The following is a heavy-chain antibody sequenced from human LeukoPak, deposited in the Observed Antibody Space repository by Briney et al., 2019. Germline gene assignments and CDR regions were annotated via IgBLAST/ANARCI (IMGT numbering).Heavy chain of an antibody. J-gene: IGHJ4*02. CDR3: AKHQFGDYIWGSYRYNDY. D-gene: IGHD3-16*02. V-gene: IGHV3-23*01. CDR1: EFTFSSYA. CDR2: ISGSGSST. Sequence: PGGSLRLSCAASEFTFSSYAMTWVRQAPVKGLEWVSVISGSGSSTEYADSVKGRFTISRDNSKNTLYPQMNSLRAEDTAVYYCAKHQFGDYIWGSYRYNDYWGQGTLVTVST.